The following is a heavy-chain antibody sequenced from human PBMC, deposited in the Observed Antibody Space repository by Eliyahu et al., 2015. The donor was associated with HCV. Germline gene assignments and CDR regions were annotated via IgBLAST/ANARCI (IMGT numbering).Heavy chain of an antibody. V-gene: IGHV3-64*01. J-gene: IGHJ4*02. D-gene: IGHD7-27*01. Sequence: EVQLVESGGGLVQPGGSLRLSCAASGFTFSSYAMHWVRQAPGKGLEYVSAISSNGGSTYYANSVKGRFTISRDNSKNTLYLQMGSLRAEDMAVYYCASVTGAGYWGQGTLVTVSS. CDR3: ASVTGAGY. CDR1: GFTFSSYA. CDR2: ISSNGGST.